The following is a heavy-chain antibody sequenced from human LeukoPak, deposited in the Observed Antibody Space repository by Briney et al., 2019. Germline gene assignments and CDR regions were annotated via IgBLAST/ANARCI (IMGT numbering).Heavy chain of an antibody. CDR2: TYYSGST. Sequence: PSETLSLTCTVSGGSISSYCWSWIRQPPGKGLEWIGYTYYSGSTNYNPSLKSRVTISVDTSKNQFSLKLSSVAAADTAVYYCARASYYGDYGMDVWGQGTTVTVSS. CDR1: GGSISSYC. V-gene: IGHV4-59*01. D-gene: IGHD4-17*01. J-gene: IGHJ6*02. CDR3: ARASYYGDYGMDV.